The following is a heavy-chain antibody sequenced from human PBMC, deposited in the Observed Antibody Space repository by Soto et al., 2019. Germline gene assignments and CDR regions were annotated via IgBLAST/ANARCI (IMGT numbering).Heavy chain of an antibody. Sequence: SATLSLTCAVYGGSFSGYYWSWIRQPPGKGLEWIGEINHSGSTNYNPSLKIRVTISVDTSKNQFSLNLSSVTAADKAVYYCARAGSGYNIWWFDPWGQGTLVTVS. CDR2: INHSGST. J-gene: IGHJ5*02. CDR1: GGSFSGYY. V-gene: IGHV4-34*01. CDR3: ARAGSGYNIWWFDP. D-gene: IGHD1-20*01.